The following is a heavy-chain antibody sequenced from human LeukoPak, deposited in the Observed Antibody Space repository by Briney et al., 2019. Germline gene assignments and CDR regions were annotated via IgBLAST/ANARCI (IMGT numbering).Heavy chain of an antibody. CDR3: AREDTSLVIAY. Sequence: GRSLRLSCAASGFTFSNYGMHWVRQAPGKGLEWVAVMWYDGSNKYYTDSGKVRFTISRDNSKNTLYLKMNSLRAEDTAVYYCAREDTSLVIAYWGQGTLVTVSS. J-gene: IGHJ4*02. CDR1: GFTFSNYG. D-gene: IGHD5-18*01. V-gene: IGHV3-33*01. CDR2: MWYDGSNK.